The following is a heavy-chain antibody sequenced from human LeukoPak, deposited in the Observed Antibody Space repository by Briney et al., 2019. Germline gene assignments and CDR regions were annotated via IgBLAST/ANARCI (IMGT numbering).Heavy chain of an antibody. J-gene: IGHJ5*02. D-gene: IGHD5-24*01. CDR1: GYTFTGYY. CDR2: IWYDGSNK. CDR3: ARALTIRHWLDP. V-gene: IGHV3-30*04. Sequence: SCKASGYTFTGYYMHWVRQAPGKGLEWVAVIWYDGSNKYYADSVKGRFTISRDNSKNTLYLQMNSLRAEDTAVYYCARALTIRHWLDPWGQGTLVTVSS.